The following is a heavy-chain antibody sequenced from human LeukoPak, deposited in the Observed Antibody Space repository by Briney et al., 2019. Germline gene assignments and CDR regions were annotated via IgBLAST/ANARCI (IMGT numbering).Heavy chain of an antibody. CDR1: GGSFSSYY. D-gene: IGHD4-11*01. V-gene: IGHV4-59*01. CDR2: IYYSGST. J-gene: IGHJ4*02. Sequence: SETLSLTCAVYGGSFSSYYWSWIRQPPGKGLEWIGYIYYSGSTNYNPSLKGRVTISVDTSKNQFSLKLSSVTAADTAVYYCARLNYGVGDYWGQGTLVTVSS. CDR3: ARLNYGVGDY.